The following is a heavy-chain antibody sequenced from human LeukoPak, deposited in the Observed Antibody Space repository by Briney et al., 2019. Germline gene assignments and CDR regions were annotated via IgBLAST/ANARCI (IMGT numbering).Heavy chain of an antibody. CDR2: IYPGDSDT. Sequence: GESLKISCKGSGYIFTNYYIAWVRQMPGKGLDWMGIIYPGDSDTKYSPSFQGQVTISADKAISTAYLQWSSLKASDTAMYYCARRDSGRGIDYWGQGTLVTVSS. CDR3: ARRDSGRGIDY. J-gene: IGHJ4*02. V-gene: IGHV5-51*01. D-gene: IGHD2-21*02. CDR1: GYIFTNYY.